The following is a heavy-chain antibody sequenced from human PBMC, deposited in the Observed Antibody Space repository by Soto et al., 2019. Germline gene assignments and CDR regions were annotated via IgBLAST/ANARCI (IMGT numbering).Heavy chain of an antibody. D-gene: IGHD4-17*01. CDR3: ARDPTVTPYYYYGMDV. CDR2: INSDGSST. CDR1: GFTFSSYW. Sequence: GGSLRLSCAASGFTFSSYWMHWVRQAPGKGLVWVSRINSDGSSTSYADSVKGRFTISRDNAKNTLYLQMNSLRAEDTAVYYCARDPTVTPYYYYGMDVWGQGTTVTVSS. V-gene: IGHV3-74*01. J-gene: IGHJ6*02.